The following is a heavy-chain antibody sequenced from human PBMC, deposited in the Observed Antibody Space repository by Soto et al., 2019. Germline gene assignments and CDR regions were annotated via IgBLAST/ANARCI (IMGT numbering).Heavy chain of an antibody. CDR3: ATGGDYLYDILTGHRAYYYGMDV. J-gene: IGHJ6*02. CDR2: FDPEDGET. Sequence: ASVKVSCKVSGYTLTELSMHWVRQAPGKGLEWMGGFDPEDGETIYAQKFQGRVTMTEDTSTDTAYMELSSLRSEDTAVYYCATGGDYLYDILTGHRAYYYGMDVLGQGTTVTVSS. V-gene: IGHV1-24*01. D-gene: IGHD3-9*01. CDR1: GYTLTELS.